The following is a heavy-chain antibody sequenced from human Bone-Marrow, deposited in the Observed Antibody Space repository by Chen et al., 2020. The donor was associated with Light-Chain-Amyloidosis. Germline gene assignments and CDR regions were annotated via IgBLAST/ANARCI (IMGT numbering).Heavy chain of an antibody. CDR3: AREDRTLRAAALDY. CDR1: GGSIGSGGYY. D-gene: IGHD6-13*01. V-gene: IGHV4-31*02. Sequence: QVQLQESGPRLVKPSQTLSLICSVSGGSIGSGGYYWTWIRQHTGKGLEWIGYIYDSGNTLYNPSLKSRVFISVDTSKKQFSLRLGSVTAEDTAVYYCAREDRTLRAAALDYWGPGTLVTVSS. J-gene: IGHJ4*02. CDR2: IYDSGNT.